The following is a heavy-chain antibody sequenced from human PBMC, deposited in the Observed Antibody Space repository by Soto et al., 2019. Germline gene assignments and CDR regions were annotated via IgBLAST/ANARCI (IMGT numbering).Heavy chain of an antibody. V-gene: IGHV3-21*01. D-gene: IGHD3-3*01. CDR2: ISSSSSYI. J-gene: IGHJ6*02. Sequence: GGSLRLSCAASGFTFSSYSMNWVRQAPGKGLEWVSSISSSSSYIYYADSVKGRFTISRDNAKNSLYLQMNSLRAEDTAVYYCASMGDFWMVNGRVYYYYGMDVWGQGTTVTVSS. CDR3: ASMGDFWMVNGRVYYYYGMDV. CDR1: GFTFSSYS.